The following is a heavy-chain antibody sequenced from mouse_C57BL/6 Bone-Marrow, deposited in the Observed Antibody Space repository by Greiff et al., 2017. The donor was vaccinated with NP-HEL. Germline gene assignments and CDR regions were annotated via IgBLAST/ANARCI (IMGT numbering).Heavy chain of an antibody. CDR3: ARPYDGYYAMDY. CDR2: IHPNSGST. CDR1: GYTFTSYW. J-gene: IGHJ4*01. V-gene: IGHV1-64*01. D-gene: IGHD2-3*01. Sequence: QVHVKQPGAELVKPGASVKLSCKASGYTFTSYWMHWVKQRPGQGLEWIGMIHPNSGSTNYNEKFKSKATLTVDKSSSTAYMQLSSLTSEDSAVYYCARPYDGYYAMDYWGQGTSVTVSS.